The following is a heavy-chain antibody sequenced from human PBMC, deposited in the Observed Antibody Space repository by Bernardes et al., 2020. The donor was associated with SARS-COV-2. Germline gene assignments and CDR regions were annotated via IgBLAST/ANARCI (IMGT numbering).Heavy chain of an antibody. Sequence: GESLKISCKGSGYSFISYWIAWVRQMPGKGLEWMGMIYPDDSETRFSPSFQGRVTISADKSINTAYLQWTSLKASDTAMYYCATHSDSSERGAFDLWGQGTLVTVSS. CDR2: IYPDDSET. V-gene: IGHV5-51*01. J-gene: IGHJ3*01. CDR1: GYSFISYW. D-gene: IGHD6-6*01. CDR3: ATHSDSSERGAFDL.